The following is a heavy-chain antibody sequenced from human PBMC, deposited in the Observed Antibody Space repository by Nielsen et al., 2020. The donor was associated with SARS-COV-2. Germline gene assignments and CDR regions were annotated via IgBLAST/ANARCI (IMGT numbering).Heavy chain of an antibody. V-gene: IGHV4-34*01. CDR3: AREYSSGWYDGAGFDY. J-gene: IGHJ4*02. CDR1: GGSFSGYY. CDR2: INHSGST. Sequence: SETLSLTCAVYGGSFSGYYWSWIRQPPGKGLEWIGEINHSGSTNYNPSLKSRVTISVDTSKNQFSLKLSSVTAADTAVYYCAREYSSGWYDGAGFDYWGQGTLVTVSS. D-gene: IGHD6-19*01.